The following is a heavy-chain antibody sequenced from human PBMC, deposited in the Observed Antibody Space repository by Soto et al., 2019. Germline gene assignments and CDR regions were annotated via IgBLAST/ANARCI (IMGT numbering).Heavy chain of an antibody. CDR3: ARARPSYCSGGSCYPMPNWFDP. CDR2: INAGNGNT. CDR1: GYTFTSYA. D-gene: IGHD2-15*01. J-gene: IGHJ5*02. V-gene: IGHV1-3*01. Sequence: ASVKVSCKASGYTFTSYAMHWVRQAPGQRLEWMGWINAGNGNTKYSQKFQGRVTITRDTSASTAYMELSSLRSEDTAVYYCARARPSYCSGGSCYPMPNWFDPWGQGTLVTVSS.